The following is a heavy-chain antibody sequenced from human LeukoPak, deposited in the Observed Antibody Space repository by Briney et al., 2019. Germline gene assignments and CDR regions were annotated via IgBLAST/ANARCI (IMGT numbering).Heavy chain of an antibody. J-gene: IGHJ5*02. CDR3: AKRLTGWQQLVAGGWFDP. D-gene: IGHD6-13*01. V-gene: IGHV3-23*01. CDR2: ISGSGGST. CDR1: GFTFSTYA. Sequence: GGSLRLSCAASGFTFSTYAVSWVRQAPGKGLEWVSAISGSGGSTYYADSVKGRFTISRDNSKNTLYLQMNSLRAEDTAVYYCAKRLTGWQQLVAGGWFDPWGQGTLVTVSP.